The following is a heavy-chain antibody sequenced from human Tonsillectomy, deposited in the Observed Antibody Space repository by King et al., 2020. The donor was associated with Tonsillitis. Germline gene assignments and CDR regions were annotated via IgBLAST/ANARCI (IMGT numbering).Heavy chain of an antibody. J-gene: IGHJ4*02. CDR2: IPYDGSNE. D-gene: IGHD3-22*01. V-gene: IGHV3-30*04. CDR1: GFTFSSYA. Sequence: VQLVESGGGVVQTGRSLRLSCAASGFTFSSYAMHWVRQAPGKGLEWVAVIPYDGSNEYYADSVKGRFTISRDDSKNTLYLQMNSLRAEDTAVYYCARGGIVVITQKDYWGQGTLVTVSS. CDR3: ARGGIVVITQKDY.